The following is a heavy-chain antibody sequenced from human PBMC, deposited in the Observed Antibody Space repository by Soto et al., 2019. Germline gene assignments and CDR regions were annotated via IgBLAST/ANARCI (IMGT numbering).Heavy chain of an antibody. CDR3: SGDILTGYPHPYYYGMDV. V-gene: IGHV3-49*04. D-gene: IGHD3-9*01. CDR2: IRSKAYGGTT. Sequence: PGGSLRLSCTASGFTFGDYAMSWVRRAPGKGLEWVGFIRSKAYGGTTEYAASVKGRFTISRDDSKSIAYLQMNSLKTEDTAVYYCSGDILTGYPHPYYYGMDVWGQGTTVTVSS. J-gene: IGHJ6*02. CDR1: GFTFGDYA.